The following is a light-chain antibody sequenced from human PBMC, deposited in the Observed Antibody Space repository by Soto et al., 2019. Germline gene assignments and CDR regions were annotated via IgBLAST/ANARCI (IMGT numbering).Light chain of an antibody. Sequence: QSVLTQPPSASASLGASVTLTCTLSSGYSNCKVDWYQQRPGKGPRFVMRVGTGGIVGSKGDGIPDRFSVLGSGLNRYLTIKNVQEEDESDYHCGADDGRGSNYVFGTGTKLTVL. J-gene: IGLJ1*01. CDR2: VGTGGIVG. V-gene: IGLV9-49*01. CDR1: SGYSNCK. CDR3: GADDGRGSNYV.